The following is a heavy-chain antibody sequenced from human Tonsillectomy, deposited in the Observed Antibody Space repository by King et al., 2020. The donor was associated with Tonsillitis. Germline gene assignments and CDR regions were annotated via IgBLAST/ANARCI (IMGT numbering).Heavy chain of an antibody. Sequence: VQLVESGGGLVQPGGSLRLSCAASGFTFSSYAMSWVRQAPGKGLEWVSAISGSGGSTYYADSVKGRFTISRDSFKNTLYLQMSSLRVEDTAVYYCAKEWGQQWLVQVRYVDYWGQGTLVTVSS. CDR3: AKEWGQQWLVQVRYVDY. V-gene: IGHV3-23*04. J-gene: IGHJ4*02. CDR2: ISGSGGST. CDR1: GFTFSSYA. D-gene: IGHD6-19*01.